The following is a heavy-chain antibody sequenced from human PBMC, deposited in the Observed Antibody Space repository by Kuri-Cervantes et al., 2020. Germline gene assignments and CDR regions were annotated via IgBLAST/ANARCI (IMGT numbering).Heavy chain of an antibody. CDR2: IYYSGST. CDR3: ATHPGLDY. V-gene: IGHV4-39*01. CDR1: GGSISSSSYY. Sequence: GSLRLSCTVSGGSISSSSYYWGWIRQPPGKGLEWIGSIYYSGSTYYNPSLKSRVTISVDTSKNQFSLKMGSVTAADTAVYYCATHPGLDYWGQGTLVTVSS. J-gene: IGHJ4*02.